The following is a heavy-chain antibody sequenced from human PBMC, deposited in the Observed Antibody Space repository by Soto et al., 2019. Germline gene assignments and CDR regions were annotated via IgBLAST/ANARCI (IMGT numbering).Heavy chain of an antibody. CDR2: INPNSGNI. CDR1: GNTFTSYD. Sequence: GASVKVSFKASGNTFTSYDINWVRQATGHGLEWIGWINPNSGNIGYAQKFQGRVTMTRDTAIRTAYMEVSRLRSDDTAVYYCARGRASGSYYLLDYWGQGTLVTVSS. V-gene: IGHV1-8*01. CDR3: ARGRASGSYYLLDY. D-gene: IGHD3-10*01. J-gene: IGHJ4*02.